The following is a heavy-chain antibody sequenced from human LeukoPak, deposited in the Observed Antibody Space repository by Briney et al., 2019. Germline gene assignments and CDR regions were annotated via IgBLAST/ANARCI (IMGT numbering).Heavy chain of an antibody. CDR3: AKFRADSSGWPFDY. CDR2: ISGTSGNT. CDR1: GFTFSIYA. V-gene: IGHV3-23*01. J-gene: IGHJ4*02. D-gene: IGHD6-19*01. Sequence: PGGSLRLSCAASGFTFSIYAMSWVRQAPGKGLEWVSSISGTSGNTYYADSVKGRCAITRDDTKDKLYLQMNSLRAEDTAIYYCAKFRADSSGWPFDYWGQGTLVTVSS.